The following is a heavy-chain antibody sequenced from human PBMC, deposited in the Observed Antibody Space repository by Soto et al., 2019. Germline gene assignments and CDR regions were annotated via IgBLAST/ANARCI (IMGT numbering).Heavy chain of an antibody. CDR1: GYSFSSYG. Sequence: QVHLVQSGPEVREPGASMKVSCKASGYSFSSYGITWVRKAPGQGLGWMGWISPSTHETNYAQKFQGRVTVTTDTSTSIAFIELRNLKSVDTAVYYCARDLYPRFAPWGKGTLVTVSS. V-gene: IGHV1-18*01. CDR2: ISPSTHET. CDR3: ARDLYPRFAP. J-gene: IGHJ5*02. D-gene: IGHD2-8*01.